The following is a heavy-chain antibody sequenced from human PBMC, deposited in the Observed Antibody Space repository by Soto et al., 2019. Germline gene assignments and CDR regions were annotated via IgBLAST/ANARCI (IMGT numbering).Heavy chain of an antibody. CDR3: TTYYYDSSGYYPTVYYYYGMDV. J-gene: IGHJ6*02. CDR2: IKSKTDGGTT. D-gene: IGHD3-22*01. Sequence: GGSLRLSCAASGFSITNAWMTWVRQPPGKGLEWVGRIKSKTDGGTTDYAAPVKGRFTISRDDSKNTLYLQMNSLKTEDTAVYYCTTYYYDSSGYYPTVYYYYGMDVWGQGTTVTVSS. CDR1: GFSITNAW. V-gene: IGHV3-15*01.